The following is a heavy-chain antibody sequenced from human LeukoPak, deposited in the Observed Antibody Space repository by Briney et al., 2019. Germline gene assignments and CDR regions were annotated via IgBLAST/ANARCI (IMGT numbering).Heavy chain of an antibody. CDR3: AKGSHYYGSGSYGYGMDV. V-gene: IGHV3-23*01. CDR2: ISGSGGST. Sequence: GGSLRLSCAASGFTFNSYAMSWVRQAPGKGLEWGSVISGSGGSTYYADSVKGRFTISRDNSKNTLYLQMNSLRAEDTAVYYCAKGSHYYGSGSYGYGMDVWGQGTTVTVSS. J-gene: IGHJ6*02. CDR1: GFTFNSYA. D-gene: IGHD3-10*01.